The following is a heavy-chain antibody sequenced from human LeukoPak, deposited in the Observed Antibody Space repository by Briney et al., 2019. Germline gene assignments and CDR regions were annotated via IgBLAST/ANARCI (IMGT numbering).Heavy chain of an antibody. CDR3: ASTDYYGDYAGH. V-gene: IGHV4-59*01. CDR1: GGSISRYN. Sequence: PSETLSVTCTVSGGSISRYNWSWIRQPPGNGLEWIGYIYYSGSTNYNPSLKSRVTISVDTSKNQFSPKLSSVTAADTAVYYCASTDYYGDYAGHWGQGTLVTVPS. CDR2: IYYSGST. D-gene: IGHD4-17*01. J-gene: IGHJ4*02.